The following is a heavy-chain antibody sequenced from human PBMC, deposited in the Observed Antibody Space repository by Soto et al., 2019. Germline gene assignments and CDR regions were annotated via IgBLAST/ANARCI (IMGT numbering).Heavy chain of an antibody. Sequence: QEQLQQWGAGLLKPSETLSLTCTVYGGSFSGYSWSWIRQPPGKGLEWIGEINQSGNANYNPSLKSRVTISVDTSKNQSSLKLSSVTAVDTAVYYCARAHLQGFIVLAVVGHFDYWGQGALVTVSS. J-gene: IGHJ4*02. D-gene: IGHD2-15*01. CDR3: ARAHLQGFIVLAVVGHFDY. CDR1: GGSFSGYS. V-gene: IGHV4-34*01. CDR2: INQSGNA.